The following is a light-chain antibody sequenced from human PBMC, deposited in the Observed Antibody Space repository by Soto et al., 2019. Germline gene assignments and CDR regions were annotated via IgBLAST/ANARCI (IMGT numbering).Light chain of an antibody. CDR1: QDISNY. V-gene: IGKV1-33*01. J-gene: IGKJ4*01. CDR2: DAS. Sequence: DIQMTQSPSSLSASVGDRVTITCQASQDISNYLNWYQQKPGKAPKLLIYDASNLETGVTSRFSGSGSGTDFTFTISSLQPEDIATYDCQQYDNLPPLTFGGGTKVEIK. CDR3: QQYDNLPPLT.